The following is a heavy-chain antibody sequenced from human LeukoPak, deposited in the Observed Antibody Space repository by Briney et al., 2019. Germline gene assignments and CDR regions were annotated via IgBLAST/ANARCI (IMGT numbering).Heavy chain of an antibody. V-gene: IGHV4-34*01. CDR2: INHSGST. Sequence: SETLSLTCAVYGGSFSGYYWSWIRQPPGKGLEWIGEINHSGSTNYNPSLKSRVTISVDTSKNQFSLKLSSVTAADTAVYYCAREYSSPRSITMVRGVLRRVWFDPWGQGTLVTVSS. D-gene: IGHD3-10*01. CDR1: GGSFSGYY. CDR3: AREYSSPRSITMVRGVLRRVWFDP. J-gene: IGHJ5*02.